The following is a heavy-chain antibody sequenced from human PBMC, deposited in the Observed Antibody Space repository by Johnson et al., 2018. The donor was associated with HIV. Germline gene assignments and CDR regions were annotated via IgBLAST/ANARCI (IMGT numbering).Heavy chain of an antibody. CDR2: ISYDGRNQ. V-gene: IGHV3-30-3*01. CDR1: GFTFSSYA. CDR3: ARDLAPRPPARLDVFDS. J-gene: IGHJ3*02. Sequence: QVQVVESGGGVVQPGRSLRLSCAASGFTFSSYAMHWVRQAPGKGLEWVAVISYDGRNQQYAESVKGRFTISSDNYMNTLYLQMSSVRPEDTAVYYCARDLAPRPPARLDVFDSWGQGTVVTVSS. D-gene: IGHD2-15*01.